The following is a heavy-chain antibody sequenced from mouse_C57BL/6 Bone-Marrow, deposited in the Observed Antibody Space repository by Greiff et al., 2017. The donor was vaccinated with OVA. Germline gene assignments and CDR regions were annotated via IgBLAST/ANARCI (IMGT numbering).Heavy chain of an antibody. J-gene: IGHJ3*01. V-gene: IGHV5-6*01. Sequence: EVKLMESGGDLVKPGGSLKLSCAASGFTFSSYGMSWVRQTPDKRLEWVATISSGGSYTYYPDSVKGRFTISRDNAKNTLYLQMSSLKSEDTAMYYCARNWDVEAYWGQGTLVTVSA. CDR3: ARNWDVEAY. D-gene: IGHD4-1*01. CDR2: ISSGGSYT. CDR1: GFTFSSYG.